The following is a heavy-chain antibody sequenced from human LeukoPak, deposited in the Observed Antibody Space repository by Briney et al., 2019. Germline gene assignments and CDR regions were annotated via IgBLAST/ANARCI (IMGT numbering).Heavy chain of an antibody. V-gene: IGHV1-2*02. CDR1: GYTFTGYY. Sequence: GASVKVSCKASGYTFTGYYMHWVRQAPGQGLEWMGWINPNSGGTNYAQKFQGRVTMTRDTSISTAYMELSRLRSDDTAVYYCARARSSGWYLGDYWGQGTLVTVSS. D-gene: IGHD6-13*01. J-gene: IGHJ4*02. CDR2: INPNSGGT. CDR3: ARARSSGWYLGDY.